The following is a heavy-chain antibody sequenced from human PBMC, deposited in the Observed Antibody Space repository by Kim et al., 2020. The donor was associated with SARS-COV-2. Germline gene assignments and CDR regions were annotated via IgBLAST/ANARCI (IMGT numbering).Heavy chain of an antibody. V-gene: IGHV4-34*01. CDR2: INHSGST. Sequence: SETLSLTCAVYGGSFSGYYWSWIRQPPGKGLEWIGEINHSGSTNYNPSLKSRVTISVDTSKNQFSLKLSSVTAADKAVYYCARASYSSSWYGVRNWFDP. J-gene: IGHJ5*02. CDR1: GGSFSGYY. CDR3: ARASYSSSWYGVRNWFDP. D-gene: IGHD6-13*01.